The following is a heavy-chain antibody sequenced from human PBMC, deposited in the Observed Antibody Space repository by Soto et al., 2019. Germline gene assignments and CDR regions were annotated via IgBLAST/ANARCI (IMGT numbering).Heavy chain of an antibody. CDR1: GGSFSGYY. J-gene: IGHJ4*02. Sequence: ASETLSLTCAVYGGSFSGYYWSWIRQPPGKGLEWIGEINHSGSTNYNPSLKSRVTISVDTSKNQFSLKLSSVTAADTAVYYCARARMEQQLDQPYIVYWGQGTLVTVSS. D-gene: IGHD6-13*01. CDR3: ARARMEQQLDQPYIVY. V-gene: IGHV4-34*01. CDR2: INHSGST.